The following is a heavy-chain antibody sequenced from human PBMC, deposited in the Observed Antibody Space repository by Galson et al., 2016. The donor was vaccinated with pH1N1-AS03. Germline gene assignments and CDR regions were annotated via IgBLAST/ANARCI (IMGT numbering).Heavy chain of an antibody. J-gene: IGHJ4*02. CDR2: IKTTADGGTA. CDR3: LCNFDY. Sequence: SLRLSCAASGFVFDKAWMSWVRQAPGKGLEWLGRIKTTADGGTADYAGTVKDRFIISRDDSQNTVSLQMNGLRSEDTGVYYCLCNFDYWSQGTQITVSS. CDR1: GFVFDKAW. V-gene: IGHV3-15*01.